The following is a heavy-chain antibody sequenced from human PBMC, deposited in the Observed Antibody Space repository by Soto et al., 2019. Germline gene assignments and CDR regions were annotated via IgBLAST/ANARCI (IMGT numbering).Heavy chain of an antibody. Sequence: GETLKTSCKGSGYSFTSYWIGWVRQMPGKGLEWMGIIYPGDSDTRYSPSFQGQVTISADKSISTAYLQWSSLKASDTAMYYCARALWGLTDLYYYYYGMDVWGQGTTVTVSS. CDR2: IYPGDSDT. J-gene: IGHJ6*02. D-gene: IGHD3-16*01. CDR1: GYSFTSYW. CDR3: ARALWGLTDLYYYYYGMDV. V-gene: IGHV5-51*01.